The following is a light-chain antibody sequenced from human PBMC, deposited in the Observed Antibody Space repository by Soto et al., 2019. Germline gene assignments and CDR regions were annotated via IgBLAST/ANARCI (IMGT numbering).Light chain of an antibody. Sequence: DIQMTQSPTSLSASVGDRVTITCRASQAISNYLTWYQQKPGQVPNLLIYAASTLHSGVPSRFSGSGSGTDFTLTISSLQPEDVATYYCQQSYSTPLTFGGGTKVEIK. J-gene: IGKJ4*01. CDR3: QQSYSTPLT. V-gene: IGKV1-27*01. CDR2: AAS. CDR1: QAISNY.